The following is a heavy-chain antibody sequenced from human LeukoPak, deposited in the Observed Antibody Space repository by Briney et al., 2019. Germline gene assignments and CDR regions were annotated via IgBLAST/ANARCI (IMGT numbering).Heavy chain of an antibody. V-gene: IGHV3-21*06. D-gene: IGHD6-19*01. CDR1: RFTFSIYA. J-gene: IGHJ4*02. Sequence: GGSLRLSCAASRFTFSIYAFNWVRQAPGKGLEWVSSISSTSDYIYYVDSVKGRFTISRDNGKNSVYLQMNSLRAEDTAVYYCAKVGAAGIAVVLVDCWGQGTLVTVSS. CDR2: ISSTSDYI. CDR3: AKVGAAGIAVVLVDC.